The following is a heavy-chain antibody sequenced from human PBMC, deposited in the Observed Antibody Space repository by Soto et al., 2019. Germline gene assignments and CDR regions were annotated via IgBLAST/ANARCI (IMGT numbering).Heavy chain of an antibody. D-gene: IGHD3-3*01. CDR3: ARWWSGSRQGFDP. Sequence: SETLSLTCTVSGGSISSGDYYWSRNRQHPGKGMEWIGYIYYSGSTYYNPSLKSRVTISVDTSKNQFSLKLSSVTAADTAVYYCARWWSGSRQGFDPWGQGTLVTVSS. J-gene: IGHJ5*02. CDR2: IYYSGST. V-gene: IGHV4-31*03. CDR1: GGSISSGDYY.